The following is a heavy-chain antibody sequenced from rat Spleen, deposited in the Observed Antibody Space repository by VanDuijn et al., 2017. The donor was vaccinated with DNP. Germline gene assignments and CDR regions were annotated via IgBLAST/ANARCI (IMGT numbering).Heavy chain of an antibody. CDR1: GFTFSDYY. J-gene: IGHJ3*01. CDR2: INSDGTNT. Sequence: EVQLVESGGGLVQPGRSLKLSCAASGFTFSDYYMAWVRQAPTKGLEWVATINSDGTNTQYRDSVKGRFTISRDKAKTTLYLQMDSLRSEDTASYSCARPIGYNFGGFAYWGQGTLVTVSS. V-gene: IGHV5-7*01. CDR3: ARPIGYNFGGFAY. D-gene: IGHD1-4*01.